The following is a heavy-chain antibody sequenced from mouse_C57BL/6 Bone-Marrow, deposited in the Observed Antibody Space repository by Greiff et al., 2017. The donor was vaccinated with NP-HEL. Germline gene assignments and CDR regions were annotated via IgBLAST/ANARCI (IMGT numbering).Heavy chain of an antibody. CDR2: SRNKANDYTT. Sequence: EVKLVESGGGLVQSGRSLRLSCATSGFTFSDFYMEWVRQAPGKGLEWIAASRNKANDYTTEYSASVKGRFIVSRDTSQSILYLQMNALRAEDTAIYYCARDAKGLLQYFDVWGTGTTVTVSS. D-gene: IGHD2-3*01. CDR1: GFTFSDFY. J-gene: IGHJ1*03. CDR3: ARDAKGLLQYFDV. V-gene: IGHV7-1*01.